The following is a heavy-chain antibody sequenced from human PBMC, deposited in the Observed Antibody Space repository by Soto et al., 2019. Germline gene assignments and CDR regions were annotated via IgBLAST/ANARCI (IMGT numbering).Heavy chain of an antibody. CDR2: ISSSGSTI. CDR3: ARAGYSYGQFAYYSGMDV. V-gene: IGHV3-48*03. CDR1: GFTFSSYE. Sequence: GGSLRLSCAASGFTFSSYEMNWVRQAPGKGLEWVSYISSSGSTIYYADSVKGRFTISRDNAKNSLYLQMNSLRAEDTAVYYCARAGYSYGQFAYYSGMDVWGQGTTVTVSS. D-gene: IGHD5-18*01. J-gene: IGHJ6*02.